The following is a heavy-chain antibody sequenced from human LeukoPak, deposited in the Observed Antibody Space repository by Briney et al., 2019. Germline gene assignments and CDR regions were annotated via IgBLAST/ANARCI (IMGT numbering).Heavy chain of an antibody. CDR2: ISYDGSNK. Sequence: PGRSLRLSCAASGFTFSSYAMHWVRQAPGKGLEWVAVISYDGSNKYYADSVKGRFTISRDNSKNTLYLQMNSLRAEDTAVYYCARDKGSYCSSTSCYYGMDVWGQGTTVTVSS. V-gene: IGHV3-30-3*01. CDR3: ARDKGSYCSSTSCYYGMDV. J-gene: IGHJ6*02. CDR1: GFTFSSYA. D-gene: IGHD2-2*01.